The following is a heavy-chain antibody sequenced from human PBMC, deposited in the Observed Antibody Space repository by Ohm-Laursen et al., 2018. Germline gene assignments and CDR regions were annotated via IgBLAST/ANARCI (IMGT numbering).Heavy chain of an antibody. J-gene: IGHJ4*02. CDR3: ARDFDGDYDGGYFDY. V-gene: IGHV3-33*01. CDR2: IWYDGSNK. Sequence: SLRLSCAASGFTSSSYGMHWVRQAPGKGLEWVAVIWYDGSNKYYADSVKGRFTISRDNSKNTLYLQMNSLRAEDTAVYYCARDFDGDYDGGYFDYWGQGTLVTVSS. CDR1: GFTSSSYG. D-gene: IGHD4-17*01.